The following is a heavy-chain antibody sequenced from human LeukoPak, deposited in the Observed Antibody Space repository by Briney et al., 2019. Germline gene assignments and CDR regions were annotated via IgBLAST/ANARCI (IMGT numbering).Heavy chain of an antibody. V-gene: IGHV3-48*03. J-gene: IGHJ4*02. CDR2: ISSSGSTI. CDR1: GFPFSSNE. CDR3: VRAAAGDY. Sequence: GGSLEPPCQAPGFPFSSNELNWVPQPPGRGLEWVSYISSSGSTIYYADSVKGRFTISRDNAKNSLYLQMNSLRAEDTAVYYCVRAAAGDYWGQGTLVTVSS. D-gene: IGHD6-13*01.